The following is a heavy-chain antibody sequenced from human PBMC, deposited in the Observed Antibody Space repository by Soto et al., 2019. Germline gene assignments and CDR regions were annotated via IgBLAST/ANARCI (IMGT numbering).Heavy chain of an antibody. V-gene: IGHV3-23*01. D-gene: IGHD2-15*01. Sequence: GGSLRLSCAASGFTFSSYAMSWVRQAPGKGLEWVSAISGSGGSTYYADSVKGRFTISRDNSKNTLYLQMNSLRAEDTAVYYCAKEKPGYCSGGSCYTPRKYFDYWGQGTLVTVSS. J-gene: IGHJ4*02. CDR1: GFTFSSYA. CDR3: AKEKPGYCSGGSCYTPRKYFDY. CDR2: ISGSGGST.